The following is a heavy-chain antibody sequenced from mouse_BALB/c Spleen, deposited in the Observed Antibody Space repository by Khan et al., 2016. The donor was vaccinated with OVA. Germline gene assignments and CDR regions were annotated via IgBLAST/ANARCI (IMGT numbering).Heavy chain of an antibody. CDR2: INPSRDYN. CDR3: ARGGYGSFGY. CDR1: GYIFTSYM. V-gene: IGHV1-4*01. D-gene: IGHD1-1*01. J-gene: IGHJ3*01. Sequence: QVQLQQSGAELARPGASVKMSCKASGYIFTSYMIHWVKQRPGQGLEWIGDINPSRDYNNYNQKFKEKATLTADKSSSTAYMQLSSLTSEDSAVYYCARGGYGSFGYWGQGTLVTVSA.